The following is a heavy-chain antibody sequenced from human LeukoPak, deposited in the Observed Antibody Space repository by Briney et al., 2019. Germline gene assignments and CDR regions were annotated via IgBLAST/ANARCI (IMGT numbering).Heavy chain of an antibody. J-gene: IGHJ3*02. CDR3: ARXGGITMFRGLLSAFDI. CDR2: IYYSGNT. Sequence: PSETLSLTCTVSGGSVSSYYWSWIRQPPGKGLEWIGYIYYSGNTNYYPSLKSRVTISVDTSKNQFSLKLNSVTAADTAGYYCARXGGITMFRGLLSAFDIWGQGTMVTVSS. D-gene: IGHD3-10*01. CDR1: GGSVSSYY. V-gene: IGHV4-59*08.